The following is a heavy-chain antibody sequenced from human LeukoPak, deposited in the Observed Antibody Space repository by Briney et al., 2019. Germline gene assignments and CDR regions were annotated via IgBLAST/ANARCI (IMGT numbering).Heavy chain of an antibody. CDR3: VRAKKVWGSYQNYFDY. CDR2: ISGSGGNT. Sequence: GGSLRLSCAVSGITLSNYGMSWVRQVPGKGLEWVSGISGSGGNTYYADSVKGRFTISKDNSNNTLFLDVNGLRTEDTAVYYCVRAKKVWGSYQNYFDYWGQGTLVTVSS. D-gene: IGHD3-16*02. J-gene: IGHJ4*02. V-gene: IGHV3-23*01. CDR1: GITLSNYG.